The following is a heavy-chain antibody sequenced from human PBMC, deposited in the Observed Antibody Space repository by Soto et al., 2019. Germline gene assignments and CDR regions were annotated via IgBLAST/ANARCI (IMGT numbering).Heavy chain of an antibody. D-gene: IGHD1-26*01. J-gene: IGHJ4*02. CDR2: IWYDGSNK. Sequence: PGGSLRLSCAASGFTFSSYGMHWVRQAPGKGLEWVAVIWYDGSNKYYADSVKGRFTISRDNSKNTLYLQMNSLRAEDTAVYYCARDGGNYYFDYWGQGTLVTVSS. CDR3: ARDGGNYYFDY. V-gene: IGHV3-33*01. CDR1: GFTFSSYG.